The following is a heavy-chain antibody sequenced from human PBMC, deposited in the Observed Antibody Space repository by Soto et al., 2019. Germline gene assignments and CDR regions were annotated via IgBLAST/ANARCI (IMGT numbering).Heavy chain of an antibody. CDR3: ARSSISGIFFYYY. Sequence: QVQLVQSGAEVKKPGASVKVSCKASGYTFSDNGISWMRQAPGQGLEWMGWINPNNDNTKYAQKFQGRVTMTTDTSTNTAYVELRSLRSDDTAVYYCARSSISGIFFYYYWGQGTQVTVSS. CDR1: GYTFSDNG. J-gene: IGHJ4*02. CDR2: INPNNDNT. V-gene: IGHV1-18*01. D-gene: IGHD3-10*01.